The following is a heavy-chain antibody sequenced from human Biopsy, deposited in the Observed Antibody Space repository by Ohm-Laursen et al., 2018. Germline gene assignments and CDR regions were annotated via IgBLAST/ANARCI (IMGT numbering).Heavy chain of an antibody. V-gene: IGHV3-53*01. CDR2: IYGDGRT. J-gene: IGHJ4*02. CDR1: GFSVNDNY. Sequence: SLRLSCSASGFSVNDNYMSWVRKAPGKGLEWVSFIYGDGRTFYAGSVKDRFTLSRDTSNNLMFLQMDSLRADDTAVYYCARGGIVSVHSYGRMGLFYFDSWGQGILVTVAS. D-gene: IGHD5-18*01. CDR3: ARGGIVSVHSYGRMGLFYFDS.